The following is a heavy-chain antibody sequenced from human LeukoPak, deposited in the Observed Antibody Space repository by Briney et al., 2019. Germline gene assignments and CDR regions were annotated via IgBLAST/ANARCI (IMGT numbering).Heavy chain of an antibody. CDR1: GFTFSSYA. Sequence: PGGSLRLSCAASGFTFSSYAMSWVRQAPGKGLEWVSAISDSDGRTYYADSVKGRFTISRDNSKNTLYLQMNGLRAEDTAVYYCAKDVIRVGASHFDYWGQGTLVTVSS. CDR2: ISDSDGRT. D-gene: IGHD2/OR15-2a*01. J-gene: IGHJ4*02. CDR3: AKDVIRVGASHFDY. V-gene: IGHV3-23*01.